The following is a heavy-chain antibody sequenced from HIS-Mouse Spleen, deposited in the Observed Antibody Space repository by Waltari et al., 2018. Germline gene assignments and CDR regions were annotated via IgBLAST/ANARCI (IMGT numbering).Heavy chain of an antibody. Sequence: QVQLVESGGGVVHLGRSRRLSCAAAGSTFSRYGLHWFRRAPGKGLEWVAVIWYDGSNKYYADSVKGRFTISRDNSKNTLYLQMNSLRAEDTAVYYCAKDVLVVINSSAFDIWGQGTMVTVSS. V-gene: IGHV3-33*06. CDR2: IWYDGSNK. CDR3: AKDVLVVINSSAFDI. J-gene: IGHJ3*02. D-gene: IGHD3-22*01. CDR1: GSTFSRYG.